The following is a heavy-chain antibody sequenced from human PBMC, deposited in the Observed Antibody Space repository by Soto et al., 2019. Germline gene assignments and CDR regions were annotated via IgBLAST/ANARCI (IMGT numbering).Heavy chain of an antibody. CDR2: ISGSGGST. CDR3: ARGGTIFGVVVFSMDV. V-gene: IGHV3-23*01. Sequence: HPGGSLRLSCVASGFTFSVYSMNWVRQAPGKGLEWVSAISGSGGSTYYADSVKGRFTISRDNSKNTLYLQMNSLRAEDTAVYYCARGGTIFGVVVFSMDVWGQGTTVTVSS. D-gene: IGHD3-3*01. J-gene: IGHJ6*02. CDR1: GFTFSVYS.